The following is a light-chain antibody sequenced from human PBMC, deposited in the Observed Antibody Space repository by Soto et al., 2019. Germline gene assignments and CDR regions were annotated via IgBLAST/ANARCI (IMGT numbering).Light chain of an antibody. Sequence: EIVMTQSPATLSVSPGERATLSCRASQSVSSNLAWYQQKPGQAPRLLIYGASTRATGIPARISGSGSGTEFTLTISSLQSEDFAVYCCQQYNNWPPGTFGQGTKLEIK. V-gene: IGKV3-15*01. CDR3: QQYNNWPPGT. J-gene: IGKJ2*02. CDR2: GAS. CDR1: QSVSSN.